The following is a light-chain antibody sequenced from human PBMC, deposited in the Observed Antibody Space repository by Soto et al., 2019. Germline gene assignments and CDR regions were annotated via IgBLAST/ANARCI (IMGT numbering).Light chain of an antibody. CDR2: STN. CDR3: VLYMGSLYV. CDR1: SGSVSTSYY. Sequence: QTVVTQEPSFSLSPGGTVTLTCGLSSGSVSTSYYPSWYQQTPGQAPRTLIYSTNTRSSGVPDRFSGSILGNKAALTITGAQADDESDYYCVLYMGSLYVFGTGTKVTVL. J-gene: IGLJ1*01. V-gene: IGLV8-61*01.